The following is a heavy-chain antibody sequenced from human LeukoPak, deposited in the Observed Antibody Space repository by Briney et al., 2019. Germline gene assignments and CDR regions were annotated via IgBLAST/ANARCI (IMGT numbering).Heavy chain of an antibody. V-gene: IGHV4-39*07. D-gene: IGHD6-6*01. CDR3: ARDREYSSSVSDY. J-gene: IGHJ4*02. Sequence: SETLSLTCSVSGDSISSSGYYWGWIRQPPGKGLEWIGEINHSGSTNYNPSLKSRVTISVDTSKNQFSLKLSSVTAADTAVYYCARDREYSSSVSDYWGQGTLVTVSS. CDR1: GDSISSSGYY. CDR2: INHSGST.